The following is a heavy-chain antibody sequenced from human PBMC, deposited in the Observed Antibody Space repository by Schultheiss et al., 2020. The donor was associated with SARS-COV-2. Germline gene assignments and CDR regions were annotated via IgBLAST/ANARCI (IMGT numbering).Heavy chain of an antibody. J-gene: IGHJ4*02. CDR3: ARVGCSSTSCYQNDY. Sequence: SETLSLTCTVSGGSISSYYWSWIRQPPGKGLEWIGYIYYSGSTNYNPSLKSRVTISVDTSKNQFSLKLSSVTAADTAVYYCARVGCSSTSCYQNDYWGQGTLVPISS. CDR1: GGSISSYY. D-gene: IGHD2-2*01. CDR2: IYYSGST. V-gene: IGHV4-59*01.